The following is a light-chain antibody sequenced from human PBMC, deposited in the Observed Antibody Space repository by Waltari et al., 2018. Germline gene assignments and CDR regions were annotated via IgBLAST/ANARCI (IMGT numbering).Light chain of an antibody. CDR3: QQRSNWPRYT. Sequence: LLTQSPATLSLSPGETATLPCRASQSSSTYLAWSHQKPGQAPRLLIYDASNRATGIPARFSGSGSGTDFTITISSLEPEDFAVYYCQQRSNWPRYTFGQGTKLEIK. V-gene: IGKV3-11*01. CDR2: DAS. CDR1: QSSSTY. J-gene: IGKJ2*01.